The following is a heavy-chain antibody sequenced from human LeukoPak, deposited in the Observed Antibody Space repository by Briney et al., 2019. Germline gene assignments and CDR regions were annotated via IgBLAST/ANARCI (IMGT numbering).Heavy chain of an antibody. V-gene: IGHV4-34*01. CDR3: ARGSPGDGSGSYYPYYFDY. CDR2: INHSGST. CDR1: GGSFSGYY. Sequence: PSETLSLTCAVYGGSFSGYYWSWIRQPPGKGPEWIGEINHSGSTNSNPSLKSRVTISVDTSKNQFSLKLSSVTAADTAVYYCARGSPGDGSGSYYPYYFDYWGQGTLVTVSS. J-gene: IGHJ4*02. D-gene: IGHD3-10*01.